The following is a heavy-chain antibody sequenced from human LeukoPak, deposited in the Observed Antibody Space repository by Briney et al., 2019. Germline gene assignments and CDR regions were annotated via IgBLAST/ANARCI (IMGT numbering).Heavy chain of an antibody. J-gene: IGHJ5*02. CDR1: GGSFSGYY. CDR2: INHSGST. D-gene: IGHD3-3*01. Sequence: SETLSLTCAVYGGSFSGYYWSWIRQPPGKGLEWIGEINHSGSTNYNPSLKSRVTISVDTSKNQFSLKLSSVTAADTAVYYCARGPLRTFDPWGQGTLVTVSS. V-gene: IGHV4-34*01. CDR3: ARGPLRTFDP.